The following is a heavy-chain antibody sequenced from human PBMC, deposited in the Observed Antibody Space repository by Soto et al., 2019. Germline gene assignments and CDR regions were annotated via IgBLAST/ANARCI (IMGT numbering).Heavy chain of an antibody. CDR2: ISAYKGNT. J-gene: IGHJ4*02. Sequence: QVQLVQSGTEVKKPGASVKVSCKASGYTFTNYGISWVRQAPGQGLEWMGWISAYKGNTDYAQKLQGRVTLTTDTSTSTAYLELKSLRSDDTAGYYFAGGPLRWELDYWGQGTLVTVSS. D-gene: IGHD1-26*01. V-gene: IGHV1-18*01. CDR3: AGGPLRWELDY. CDR1: GYTFTNYG.